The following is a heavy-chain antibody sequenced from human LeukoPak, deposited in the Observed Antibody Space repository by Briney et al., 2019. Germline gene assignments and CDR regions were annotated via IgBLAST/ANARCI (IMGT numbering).Heavy chain of an antibody. Sequence: SETLSLTCTVSGGSISSYYWSWIRQPPGKGLEWIGYIYYSGSTNYNPSLKSRVTISVDTSKSQFSLKLSSVTAADTAVYYCARELGTYFDYWGQGTLVTVSS. CDR2: IYYSGST. D-gene: IGHD3/OR15-3a*01. CDR3: ARELGTYFDY. V-gene: IGHV4-59*01. J-gene: IGHJ4*02. CDR1: GGSISSYY.